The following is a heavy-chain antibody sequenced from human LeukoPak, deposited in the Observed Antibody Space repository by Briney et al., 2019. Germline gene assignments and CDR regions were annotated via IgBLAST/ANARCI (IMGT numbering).Heavy chain of an antibody. V-gene: IGHV4-4*07. Sequence: SETLSLTCTVSGGSISSYYWSWIRQPAGKGLEWIGRIYTSGSTNYNPSLKSRVTISVDTSKNQFSLKLSSVTAADTAVYYCARDLSGYDPRPLGYWGQGTLVTVSS. CDR1: GGSISSYY. CDR2: IYTSGST. D-gene: IGHD5-12*01. CDR3: ARDLSGYDPRPLGY. J-gene: IGHJ4*02.